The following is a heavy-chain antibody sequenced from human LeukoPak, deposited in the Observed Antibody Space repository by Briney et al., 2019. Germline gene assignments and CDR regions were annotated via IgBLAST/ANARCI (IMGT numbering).Heavy chain of an antibody. V-gene: IGHV3-21*01. CDR2: ISSSSSYI. J-gene: IGHJ4*02. D-gene: IGHD2-21*02. CDR1: GLTFSSYS. Sequence: GGSLRLSCAASGLTFSSYSMNCVRQAPGKGLEWVSSISSSSSYIYYADSVKGRFTISRDNAKNSLYLQMNSLRAEDTAVYYCARDQYLAYCGGDCYSGQFDYWGQGILVTVSS. CDR3: ARDQYLAYCGGDCYSGQFDY.